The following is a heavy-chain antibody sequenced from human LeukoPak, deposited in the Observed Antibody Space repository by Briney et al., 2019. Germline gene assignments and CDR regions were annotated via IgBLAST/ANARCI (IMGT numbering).Heavy chain of an antibody. D-gene: IGHD3-22*01. V-gene: IGHV4-34*01. CDR2: INHSGST. CDR1: GGSFSGYY. Sequence: PSETLSLTCAVYGGSFSGYYWSWIRQPPGKGLEWIGEINHSGSTNYNPSLKSRVTISVDTSKNQFSLKLSSVTAADTAVYYCARAGDSSGYYYDAFDIWGQGTMVTVSS. CDR3: ARAGDSSGYYYDAFDI. J-gene: IGHJ3*02.